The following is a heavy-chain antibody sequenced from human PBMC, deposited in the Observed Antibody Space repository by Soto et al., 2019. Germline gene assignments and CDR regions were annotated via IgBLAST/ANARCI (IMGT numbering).Heavy chain of an antibody. CDR1: GFTFSSYG. CDR3: ASLNSLSGLGDAFDI. V-gene: IGHV3-7*02. J-gene: IGHJ3*02. D-gene: IGHD3-10*01. Sequence: GGSLRLSCVASGFTFSSYGMHWVRQAPGKGLEWVANIKQDGSEKYYVDSVKGRFTISRDNAKNSLYLQMSSLRAEDTAVYYCASLNSLSGLGDAFDIWGQGTMVTVS. CDR2: IKQDGSEK.